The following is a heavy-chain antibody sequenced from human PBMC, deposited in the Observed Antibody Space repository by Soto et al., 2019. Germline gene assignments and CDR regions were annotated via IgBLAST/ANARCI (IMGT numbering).Heavy chain of an antibody. Sequence: PSETLSLTCTVSGDSIRGRSYYWGWIRQPPGRGLEWVGTLFSGSTYSSPSLKSRVSISLDTSKNQVSLKLSSVAAADTAVYYCAKYRRSDADGYTLDFWGQGILVTVS. J-gene: IGHJ4*02. V-gene: IGHV4-39*01. CDR3: AKYRRSDADGYTLDF. D-gene: IGHD5-12*01. CDR1: GDSIRGRSYY. CDR2: LFSGST.